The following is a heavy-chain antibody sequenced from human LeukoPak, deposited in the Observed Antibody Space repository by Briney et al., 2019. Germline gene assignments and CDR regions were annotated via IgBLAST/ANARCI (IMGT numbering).Heavy chain of an antibody. Sequence: GGFLRLSCAASGFTFSSYSMNWVRQAPGKGLEWVSSISSSSSYIYYADSVKGRFTISRDNAKNSLYLQMNSLRAEDTAVYYCASQPDYGDQPFPEPGDYWGQGTLVTVSS. D-gene: IGHD4-17*01. CDR1: GFTFSSYS. CDR3: ASQPDYGDQPFPEPGDY. V-gene: IGHV3-21*01. CDR2: ISSSSSYI. J-gene: IGHJ4*02.